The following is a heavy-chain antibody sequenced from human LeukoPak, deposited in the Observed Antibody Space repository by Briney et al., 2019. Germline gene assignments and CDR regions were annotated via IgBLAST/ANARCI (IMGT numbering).Heavy chain of an antibody. Sequence: SETLSLTCAVSGGSISSGGYSWSWIRQPPGKGLEWIGYIYHSGSTYYNPSLKSRVTISVDRSKNQFSLKLSPVTAADTAVYYCARGARYYYDSSGYSYYFDYWGQGTLVTVSS. CDR3: ARGARYYYDSSGYSYYFDY. CDR1: GGSISSGGYS. D-gene: IGHD3-22*01. CDR2: IYHSGST. J-gene: IGHJ4*02. V-gene: IGHV4-30-2*01.